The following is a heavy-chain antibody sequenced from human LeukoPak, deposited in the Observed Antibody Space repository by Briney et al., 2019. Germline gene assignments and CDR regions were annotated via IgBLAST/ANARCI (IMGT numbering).Heavy chain of an antibody. CDR3: ARARDGYNSDYFDY. Sequence: SETLSLTCTVSGGSISSYYWSWIRQPPGKGLEWIGYIYYRGSTNYNPSLKSRVTISVDTSKNQFSLKLSSVTAADTAVYYCARARDGYNSDYFDYWGQGTLVTVSS. CDR2: IYYRGST. V-gene: IGHV4-59*01. D-gene: IGHD5-24*01. J-gene: IGHJ4*02. CDR1: GGSISSYY.